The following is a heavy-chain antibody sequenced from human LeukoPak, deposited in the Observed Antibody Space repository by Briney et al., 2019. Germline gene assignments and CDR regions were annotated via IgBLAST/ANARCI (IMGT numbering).Heavy chain of an antibody. Sequence: GGSLRLSCAASGFTFSNSLMHWVRQAPGKGLVWISHISTDGSSTNYADSVKGRFTISRDNAKNTLFLQMNSLRAEDTAVYYRARAGGWVAWGQGTLVTVSS. V-gene: IGHV3-74*01. CDR3: ARAGGWVA. CDR2: ISTDGSST. J-gene: IGHJ4*02. CDR1: GFTFSNSL. D-gene: IGHD2-15*01.